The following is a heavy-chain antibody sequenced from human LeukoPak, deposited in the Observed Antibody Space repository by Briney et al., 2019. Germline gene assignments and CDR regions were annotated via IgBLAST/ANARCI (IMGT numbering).Heavy chain of an antibody. J-gene: IGHJ4*02. D-gene: IGHD1-1*01. CDR1: GFTFSSYG. CDR2: ITGSGGST. Sequence: GGSLRLSCAASGFTFSSYGMSWVRQAPGKGLEWVSAITGSGGSTYYADSVKGRFTISRDNSKNTLYLQINSLRVEDTAVYYCARDQLGAVLYFDYWGQGALVTVSS. V-gene: IGHV3-23*01. CDR3: ARDQLGAVLYFDY.